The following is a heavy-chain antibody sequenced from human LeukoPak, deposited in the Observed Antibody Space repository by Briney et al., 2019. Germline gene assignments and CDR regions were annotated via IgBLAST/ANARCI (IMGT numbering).Heavy chain of an antibody. J-gene: IGHJ4*02. CDR2: ISAYNGNT. CDR3: ARSLRYFDWTEAAYFDY. V-gene: IGHV1-18*01. CDR1: GYTFTSYG. D-gene: IGHD3-9*01. Sequence: GASVKVSCKASGYTFTSYGISWVRQAPGQGLEWMGWISAYNGNTNYAQKLQGRVTMTTDTSTSTAYMELRSLRSEDTAVYYCARSLRYFDWTEAAYFDYWGQGTLVTVSS.